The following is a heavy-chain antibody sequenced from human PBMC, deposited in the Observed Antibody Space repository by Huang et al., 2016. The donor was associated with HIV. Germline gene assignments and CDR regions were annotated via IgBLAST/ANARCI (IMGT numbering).Heavy chain of an antibody. CDR3: ARQGGDCSSISCYLSWFDP. D-gene: IGHD3-22*01. V-gene: IGHV4-39*01. CDR2: IHHSGTA. J-gene: IGHJ5*02. CDR1: GGSITSPNYY. Sequence: QLQLQESGPGLVKPSQNLSLTCTVFGGSITSPNYYWAWIRQTPGKGLEGIGSIHHSGTAYYNPSLKSRVSIIVDTSKNQFSLEVTSATAADSAIYFCARQGGDCSSISCYLSWFDPWGQGTLVTVSS.